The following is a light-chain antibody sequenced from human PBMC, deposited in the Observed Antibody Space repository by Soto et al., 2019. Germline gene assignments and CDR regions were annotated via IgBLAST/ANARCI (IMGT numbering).Light chain of an antibody. V-gene: IGKV3-20*01. CDR3: QQYGTSPTWT. CDR1: HSVFNRY. J-gene: IGKJ1*01. CDR2: GAS. Sequence: ILLTQSPATLSLSLGERATLSCMASHSVFNRYLAWSQQKPGQAPRLLIYGASTRAAGIPDRFTGTGSGKDFTLTISRLEPEDFAVYYCQQYGTSPTWTFGQGTKVDIK.